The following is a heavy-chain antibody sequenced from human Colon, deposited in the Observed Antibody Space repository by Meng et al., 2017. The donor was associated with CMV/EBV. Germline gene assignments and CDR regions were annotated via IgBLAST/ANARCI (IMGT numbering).Heavy chain of an antibody. Sequence: LTCTVSGASISSYYWTWIRQSPGKGLEWIGYIYYSGITEYNASLKSRVTMSVDMSKNQFSLRLNSVTAADTAMYYCASGRRYIVGYQSWGQGTLVTVSS. CDR1: GASISSYY. J-gene: IGHJ4*02. CDR3: ASGRRYIVGYQS. CDR2: IYYSGIT. D-gene: IGHD3-16*02. V-gene: IGHV4-59*01.